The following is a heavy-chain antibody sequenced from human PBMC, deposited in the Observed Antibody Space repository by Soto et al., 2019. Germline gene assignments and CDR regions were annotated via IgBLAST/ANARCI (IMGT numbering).Heavy chain of an antibody. CDR1: GGSISSGDYY. J-gene: IGHJ4*02. Sequence: SETLSLTCTVSGGSISSGDYYWSWIRQPPGKGLEWIGYIYYSGSTYYNPSLKSRVTISVDTSKNQFSLRLSSVTAADTAVYYCARAPAPEITMIEFLYYFDYWGQGTLVTVSS. CDR3: ARAPAPEITMIEFLYYFDY. CDR2: IYYSGST. V-gene: IGHV4-30-4*01. D-gene: IGHD3-22*01.